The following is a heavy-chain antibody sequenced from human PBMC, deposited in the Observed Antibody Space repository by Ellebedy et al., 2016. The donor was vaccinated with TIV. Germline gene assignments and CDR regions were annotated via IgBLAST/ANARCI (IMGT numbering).Heavy chain of an antibody. J-gene: IGHJ3*02. CDR2: IRFDSSNE. CDR1: GFTFSNYV. V-gene: IGHV3-30*02. Sequence: GESLKISCVASGFTFSNYVMHWVRQAPGKGPEWVAMIRFDSSNEYYADSVRGRFTISRDNSKNTLYLRMNSLRHEDTALYYCISDIVGDGFDNWGQGTMVTVSS. D-gene: IGHD5-12*01. CDR3: ISDIVGDGFDN.